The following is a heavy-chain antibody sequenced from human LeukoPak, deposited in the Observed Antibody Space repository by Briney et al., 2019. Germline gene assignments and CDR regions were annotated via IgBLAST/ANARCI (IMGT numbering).Heavy chain of an antibody. CDR3: AREAKRFGDNWFDP. CDR2: IYTSGST. D-gene: IGHD3-16*01. CDR1: GGSISSGSYY. J-gene: IGHJ5*02. Sequence: SQTLSLTCTVSGGSISSGSYYWSWIRQPAGKGLEWIGRIYTSGSTNYNPSLKSRVTISVDTSKNQFSLKLSSVTAADTAVYYCAREAKRFGDNWFDPWCQGTLVTVSS. V-gene: IGHV4-61*02.